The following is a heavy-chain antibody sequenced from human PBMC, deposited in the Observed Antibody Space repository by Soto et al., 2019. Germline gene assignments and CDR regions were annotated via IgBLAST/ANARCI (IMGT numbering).Heavy chain of an antibody. D-gene: IGHD6-19*01. Sequence: SETLSLTCTVSGGYISCSSYYWGWVRQPPGKGLEWIGSIYYSGSTYYNPSLKSRVTISVDTSKNQFSLKLSSVTAADTAVYYCARLPRWQWLVPYWGQGTLVTVSS. CDR2: IYYSGST. V-gene: IGHV4-39*01. CDR1: GGYISCSSYY. CDR3: ARLPRWQWLVPY. J-gene: IGHJ4*02.